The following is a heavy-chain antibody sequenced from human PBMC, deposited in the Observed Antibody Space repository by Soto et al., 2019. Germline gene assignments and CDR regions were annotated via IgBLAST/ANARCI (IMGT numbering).Heavy chain of an antibody. V-gene: IGHV4-39*02. Sequence: SETLSLTCTVSGGSISSSSLYWGWIRQPPGKGLEWIGSIYYSGSTYFNTSLKSRVTISVDTSKNHFSLTLSSVTAADTALYYCAGHLFNWNVKVDYWGQGALVTVSS. D-gene: IGHD1-1*01. J-gene: IGHJ4*02. CDR1: GGSISSSSLY. CDR3: AGHLFNWNVKVDY. CDR2: IYYSGST.